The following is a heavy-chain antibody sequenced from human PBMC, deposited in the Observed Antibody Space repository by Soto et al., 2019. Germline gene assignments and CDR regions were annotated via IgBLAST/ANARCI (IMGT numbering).Heavy chain of an antibody. D-gene: IGHD6-13*01. V-gene: IGHV1-69*06. Sequence: SVKVSCKASGGTFSSYAISWVRQAPGQGLEWMGGIIPIFGTANFAQKFQGRVTITADKSTSTAYMELSSLRSEDTAVYYCASGGSVTQQLVQDYYYYYGMDVWGQGTTVTVSS. CDR2: IIPIFGTA. J-gene: IGHJ6*02. CDR3: ASGGSVTQQLVQDYYYYYGMDV. CDR1: GGTFSSYA.